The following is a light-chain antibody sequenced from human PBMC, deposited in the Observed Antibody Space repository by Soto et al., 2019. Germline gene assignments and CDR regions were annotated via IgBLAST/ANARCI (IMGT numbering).Light chain of an antibody. CDR2: DVT. CDR3: SSYTISRIRV. CDR1: SSDIGAYNY. Sequence: QSVLTQPASVSGSPGQSITISCTGSSSDIGAYNYVSWYQQHPGKAPKLMIYDVTNRPSGVSYRSSGSKSGSTASLTISGLQAEDEADYYCSSYTISRIRVFGGGTKLTVL. V-gene: IGLV2-14*01. J-gene: IGLJ3*02.